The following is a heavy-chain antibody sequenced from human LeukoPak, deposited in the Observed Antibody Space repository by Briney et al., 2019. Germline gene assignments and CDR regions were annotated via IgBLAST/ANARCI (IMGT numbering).Heavy chain of an antibody. J-gene: IGHJ6*04. CDR1: GYTLTELS. D-gene: IGHD3-9*01. Sequence: ASVKASCKVSGYTLTELSMHWVRQAPGKGLEWMGGFDPEDGETIYAQKFQGRVTMTEDTSTDTAYMELSSLRSEDTAVYYCATASPRDDILTGYPHSYYYGMDVWGKGTTVTVSS. CDR2: FDPEDGET. V-gene: IGHV1-24*01. CDR3: ATASPRDDILTGYPHSYYYGMDV.